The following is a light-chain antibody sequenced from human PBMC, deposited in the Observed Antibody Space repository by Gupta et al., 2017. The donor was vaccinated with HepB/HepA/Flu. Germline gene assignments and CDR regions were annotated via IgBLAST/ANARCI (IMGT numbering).Light chain of an antibody. CDR3: SSYTSSNTYV. V-gene: IGLV2-14*01. CDR2: DVS. J-gene: IGLJ1*01. CDR1: SSDVGGNNY. Sequence: QSALTQPASVSGSPGQSITISCTGTSSDVGGNNYVSWYHQHPANAPKLIINDVSNWPSGVSSRFSASKAGNTASLTISGLQAEDEAYYYCSSYTSSNTYVFGTGTKLTVL.